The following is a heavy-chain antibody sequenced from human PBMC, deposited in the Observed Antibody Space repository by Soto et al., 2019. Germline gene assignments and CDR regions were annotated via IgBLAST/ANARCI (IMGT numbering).Heavy chain of an antibody. Sequence: EVQLLESGGGLVQPGGSLRLSCAASGFAFSSYAMSWVRQAPGKGLEWVSSISGSTSGTYYADAVKGRFTISRDNSNNTLYLPMNSLRGQDTAGYYWAKGRGFIDPFGYWGQGALVTGSS. V-gene: IGHV3-23*01. D-gene: IGHD3-16*02. J-gene: IGHJ4*02. CDR2: ISGSTSGT. CDR3: AKGRGFIDPFGY. CDR1: GFAFSSYA.